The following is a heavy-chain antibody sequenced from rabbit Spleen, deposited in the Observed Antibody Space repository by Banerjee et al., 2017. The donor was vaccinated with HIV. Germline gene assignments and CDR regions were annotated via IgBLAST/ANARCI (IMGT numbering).Heavy chain of an antibody. CDR3: ARDLTDAIGWNFGW. D-gene: IGHD4-1*01. CDR1: GVSFSSNYY. Sequence: QSLEESGGDLVKPGASLTLTCTASGVSFSSNYYMCWVRQAPGKGLEWIACIDSGSSGFTYFASWAKGRFSISKTSSTTVTLQMTSLTAADTATYFCARDLTDAIGWNFGWWGPGTLVTVS. J-gene: IGHJ4*01. CDR2: IDSGSSGFT. V-gene: IGHV1S40*01.